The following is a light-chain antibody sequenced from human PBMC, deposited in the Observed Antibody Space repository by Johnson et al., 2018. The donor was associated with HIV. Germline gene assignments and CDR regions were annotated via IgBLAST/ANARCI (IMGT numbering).Light chain of an antibody. CDR2: ENN. Sequence: QSALTQPPSVSAAPGQKVTIFCSGSSSNIGNNYVSWYQQLPGTAPKLLIYENNKRPSGIPDRFSGSKSGTSATLGITGLQTGDEADYYCGTWHGALSGGGVFGTGTRVTVL. CDR1: SSNIGNNY. CDR3: GTWHGALSGGGV. J-gene: IGLJ1*01. V-gene: IGLV1-51*02.